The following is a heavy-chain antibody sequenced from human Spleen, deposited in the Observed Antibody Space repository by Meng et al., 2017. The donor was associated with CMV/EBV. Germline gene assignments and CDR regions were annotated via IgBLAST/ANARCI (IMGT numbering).Heavy chain of an antibody. CDR2: FDPEDAET. J-gene: IGHJ6*02. CDR1: GYTLTELS. V-gene: IGHV1-24*01. D-gene: IGHD3-22*01. CDR3: ARGWLSRYYYYYCGMDA. Sequence: ASVKVSCKVSGYTLTELSMHWVRQAPGKGLEWIGGFDPEDAETVYAQKFQGRVTMTEDTSTDTAYMDLNSLRSEDSAVYYCARGWLSRYYYYYCGMDAWGQGTTVTVSS.